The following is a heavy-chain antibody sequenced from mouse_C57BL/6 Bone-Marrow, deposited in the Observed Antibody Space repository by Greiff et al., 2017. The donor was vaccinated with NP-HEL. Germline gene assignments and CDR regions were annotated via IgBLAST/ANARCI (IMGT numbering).Heavy chain of an antibody. CDR1: GFNIKDYY. V-gene: IGHV14-1*01. D-gene: IGHD1-1*01. CDR2: IDPEDGDT. CDR3: TTSATVVPYYFDY. J-gene: IGHJ2*01. Sequence: VQLQQSGAELVRPGASVKLSCTASGFNIKDYYMHWVKQRPEQGLEWIGRIDPEDGDTEYAPKFQGKATMTADTSSNTAYLQLSSLTSEDTAVYYCTTSATVVPYYFDYWGQGTTLTVSS.